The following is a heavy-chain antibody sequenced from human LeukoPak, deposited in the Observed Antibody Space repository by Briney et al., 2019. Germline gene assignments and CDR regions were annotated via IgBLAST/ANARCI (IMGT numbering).Heavy chain of an antibody. CDR3: ARDSEQLWIFDY. V-gene: IGHV1-69*06. CDR2: IIPIFGTA. Sequence: SVKVSCKASGGTFSSYAISWVRQAPGQGLEWMGGIIPIFGTANYAQKFQGRVTITADKSTSTAYMELSRLRSDDTAVYYCARDSEQLWIFDYWGQGTLVTVSS. J-gene: IGHJ4*02. D-gene: IGHD5-18*01. CDR1: GGTFSSYA.